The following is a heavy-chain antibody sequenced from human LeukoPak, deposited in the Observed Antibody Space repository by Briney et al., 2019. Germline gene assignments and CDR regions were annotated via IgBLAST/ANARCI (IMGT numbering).Heavy chain of an antibody. J-gene: IGHJ3*01. CDR3: VQEGPRGLAFDV. V-gene: IGHV3-23*01. Sequence: GGSLTLSCEASGVTFSSYVMSWVRQAPGQGPEWVSGISGSCGGTYYADFVTGRFATSRDNSKNTLYLQMNSLRAEASALYYCVQEGPRGLAFDVWGQGTRVTVSS. CDR2: ISGSCGGT. CDR1: GVTFSSYV.